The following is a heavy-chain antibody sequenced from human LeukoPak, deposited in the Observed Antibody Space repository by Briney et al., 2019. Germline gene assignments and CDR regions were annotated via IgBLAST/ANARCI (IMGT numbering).Heavy chain of an antibody. V-gene: IGHV3-74*01. D-gene: IGHD5-18*01. CDR1: GFTFSSYW. CDR3: ARDRDTAMANFDY. Sequence: PGGSLRLSCAASGFTFSSYWMHWVRQAPGKGLVWVSRISDGGSTTTYADSVKGRFTISRDNVKNTLYLQMNGLRAEDTAVYYCARDRDTAMANFDYWGQGTLVTVSS. J-gene: IGHJ4*02. CDR2: ISDGGSTT.